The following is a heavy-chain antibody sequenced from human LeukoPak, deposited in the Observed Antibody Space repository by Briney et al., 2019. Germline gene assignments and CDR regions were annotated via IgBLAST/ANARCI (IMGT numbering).Heavy chain of an antibody. CDR3: ARVRSAAAGPLDY. D-gene: IGHD6-13*01. Sequence: GGSLRLSCAASGFTFSSYSMNWVRQAPGRRLEWVANINHDATEKYYVDSVKGRFTISRDNAKKSLYLQMNRLRADDTAVYHCARVRSAAAGPLDYWGQGTLVTVSS. J-gene: IGHJ4*02. CDR1: GFTFSSYS. V-gene: IGHV3-7*01. CDR2: INHDATEK.